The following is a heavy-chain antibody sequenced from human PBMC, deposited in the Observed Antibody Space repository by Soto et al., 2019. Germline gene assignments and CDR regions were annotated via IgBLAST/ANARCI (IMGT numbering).Heavy chain of an antibody. CDR3: VSVVAIPGYPDN. Sequence: QVQLVQSGAEVRQPASSVKVSCKTSGGTFSSYAISWVRQAPGQGLEWMGGIVPIVDTSTYAQKFQGSVTITADESTSTVYMELSSLRSDDTAVYYCVSVVAIPGYPDNWGQGTLVTVSS. V-gene: IGHV1-69*12. CDR2: IVPIVDTS. J-gene: IGHJ4*02. CDR1: GGTFSSYA. D-gene: IGHD5-12*01.